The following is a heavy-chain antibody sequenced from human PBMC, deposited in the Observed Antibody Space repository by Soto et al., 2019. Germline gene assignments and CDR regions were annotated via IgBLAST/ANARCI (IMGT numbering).Heavy chain of an antibody. J-gene: IGHJ4*02. V-gene: IGHV1-69*13. CDR1: GGTFSSYA. CDR2: IIPIFGTA. D-gene: IGHD3-9*01. Sequence: SVNVSCKASGGTFSSYAISWVRQAPGQGLEWMGGIIPIFGTANYAQKFRGRVTITADESTSTAYMELSSLRSEDTAVYYCAREMDDILTGYYNYYFDYWGQGTLVTVSS. CDR3: AREMDDILTGYYNYYFDY.